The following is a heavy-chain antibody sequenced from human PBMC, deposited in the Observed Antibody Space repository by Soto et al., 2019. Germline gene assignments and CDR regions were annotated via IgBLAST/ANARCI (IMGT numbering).Heavy chain of an antibody. V-gene: IGHV6-1*01. CDR3: ARDKSSSWTGYYFDY. Sequence: SQTLSLTCXISGDSVSSNSAAWHWIRQSPSRGLEWLGRTYYRSKWYSDYAVSVKSRIIIIPDTSKNQFSLQLNSVTPEDTAVFYCARDKSSSWTGYYFDYWGQGALVTVSS. J-gene: IGHJ4*02. D-gene: IGHD6-13*01. CDR1: GDSVSSNSAA. CDR2: TYYRSKWYS.